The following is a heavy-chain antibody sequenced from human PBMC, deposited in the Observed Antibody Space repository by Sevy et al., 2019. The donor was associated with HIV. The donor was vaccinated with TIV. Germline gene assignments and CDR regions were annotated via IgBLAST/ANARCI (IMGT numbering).Heavy chain of an antibody. CDR2: IYYNGRT. Sequence: SETLSLTCTVSSGSVSSGSVYWSWIRQPPGRGLECIGYIYYNGRTNYNPSLRSRVTISIDTSKNQFSLNLSSVTAADTAVYYCARRGGLVDGGMDVWGQGTTVTVSS. D-gene: IGHD2-8*02. CDR3: ARRGGLVDGGMDV. J-gene: IGHJ6*02. CDR1: SGSVSSGSVY. V-gene: IGHV4-61*01.